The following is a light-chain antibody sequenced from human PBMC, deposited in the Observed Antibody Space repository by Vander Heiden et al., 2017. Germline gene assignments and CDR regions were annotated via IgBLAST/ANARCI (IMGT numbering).Light chain of an antibody. CDR2: AAS. CDR3: QQSDSTPQT. Sequence: DIQMTQSPSSLSASVGDRVTITCRASQSISSYLNWYQQKPGKAPKLLIYAASSLQSGVPSRFSGSGSGTDFILTISSLQPEDFATYYCQQSDSTPQTFGQGTKVEIK. J-gene: IGKJ1*01. V-gene: IGKV1-39*01. CDR1: QSISSY.